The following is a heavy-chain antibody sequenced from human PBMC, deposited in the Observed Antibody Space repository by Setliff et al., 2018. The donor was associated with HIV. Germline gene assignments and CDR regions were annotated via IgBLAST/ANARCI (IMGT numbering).Heavy chain of an antibody. CDR3: AREREFYAFDI. Sequence: GESLRLSCAASGFTFGSYSMNWVRQAPGKGLEWVSSISSSSSYIYYADSVKGRFTISRDNAKNSLYLQMNSLRAEDTAVYYCAREREFYAFDIWGQGTMVTVSS. V-gene: IGHV3-21*01. D-gene: IGHD3-10*01. J-gene: IGHJ3*02. CDR1: GFTFGSYS. CDR2: ISSSSSYI.